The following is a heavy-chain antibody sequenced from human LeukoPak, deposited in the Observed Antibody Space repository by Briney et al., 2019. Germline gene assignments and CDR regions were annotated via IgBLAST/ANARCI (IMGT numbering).Heavy chain of an antibody. V-gene: IGHV3-48*01. Sequence: GGSLRLSCAASGFTFSSYNMNWVRQAPGKGLEWVSYISNISSTIHYADSVKGRFTISRDNAKNSLYLQMNSLRAEDTAVYYCARASPRVRGVMPFHYYYYMDVWGKGTTVTVSS. CDR3: ARASPRVRGVMPFHYYYYMDV. J-gene: IGHJ6*03. CDR2: ISNISSTI. D-gene: IGHD3-10*01. CDR1: GFTFSSYN.